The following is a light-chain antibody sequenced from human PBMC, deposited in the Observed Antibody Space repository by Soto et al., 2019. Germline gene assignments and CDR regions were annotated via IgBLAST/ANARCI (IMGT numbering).Light chain of an antibody. CDR2: GTS. CDR3: QQYGNSRWT. CDR1: QSVSSSY. J-gene: IGKJ1*01. Sequence: EIVLTQSPDTLSLSPGERATLSCRASQSVSSSYLDWYQQTPGQAPRLLIYGTSNRATGIPDRFSGSGSGTDFTLTISRLEPEDCAVYYCQQYGNSRWTFGQGTKVEIK. V-gene: IGKV3-20*01.